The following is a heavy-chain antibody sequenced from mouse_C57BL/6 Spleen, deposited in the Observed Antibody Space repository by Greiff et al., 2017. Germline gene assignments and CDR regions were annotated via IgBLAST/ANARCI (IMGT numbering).Heavy chain of an antibody. Sequence: EVKLMESGEGLVKPGGSLKLSCAASGFTFSSYAMSWVRQTPEKRLEWVAYISSGGDYIYYADTVKGRFTISRDTARNTLYLQMSSLKSEDTAMYYCTRDVGSYDGYYDSMDYWGQGTSLTVSS. V-gene: IGHV5-9-1*02. CDR3: TRDVGSYDGYYDSMDY. CDR1: GFTFSSYA. CDR2: ISSGGDYI. J-gene: IGHJ4*01. D-gene: IGHD2-3*01.